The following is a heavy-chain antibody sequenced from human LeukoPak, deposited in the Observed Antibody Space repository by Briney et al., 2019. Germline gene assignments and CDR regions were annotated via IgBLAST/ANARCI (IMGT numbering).Heavy chain of an antibody. CDR1: GFAFSTSA. CDR3: ARGPDTSTLPLDY. CDR2: ISDDGSAQ. V-gene: IGHV3-30*04. D-gene: IGHD5-18*01. J-gene: IGHJ4*02. Sequence: PGGSLRLSCAASGFAFSTSAMHWIRQAPGKGPEWVAVISDDGSAQYYAGSVKGRITISRDNSKNTLFLQMNRLGTDDTALYFCARGPDTSTLPLDYWGQGTRVTVSS.